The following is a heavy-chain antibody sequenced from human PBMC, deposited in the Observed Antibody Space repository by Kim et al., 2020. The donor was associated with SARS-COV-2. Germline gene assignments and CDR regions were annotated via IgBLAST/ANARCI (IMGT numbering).Heavy chain of an antibody. CDR2: VYYRGNT. J-gene: IGHJ4*02. CDR1: GGSISSTTYY. D-gene: IGHD3-22*01. Sequence: SETLSLTCTVSGGSISSTTYYWGWTRQPPGKGLEWIGSVYYRGNTFYNPSLKSRVTIFVDKSKNQFSLHLSSVTAADTAVYYCARQRGDSGYPRGSDHWGQGALVTVSS. CDR3: ARQRGDSGYPRGSDH. V-gene: IGHV4-39*01.